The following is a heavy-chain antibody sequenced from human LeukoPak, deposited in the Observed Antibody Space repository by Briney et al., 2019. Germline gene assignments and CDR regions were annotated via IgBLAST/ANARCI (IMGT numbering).Heavy chain of an antibody. V-gene: IGHV4-59*01. D-gene: IGHD6-19*01. CDR1: GGSISRYY. CDR3: ARALSYSSGWYFDY. Sequence: LETLSVTCTVSGGSISRYYWSWIRQPPRKGLEWIGQIHYSGSTKYNPSLKSRVTISVDTSKNQFSLKLSAVTAADTAVYYCARALSYSSGWYFDYWGQGTLVTVSS. CDR2: IHYSGST. J-gene: IGHJ4*02.